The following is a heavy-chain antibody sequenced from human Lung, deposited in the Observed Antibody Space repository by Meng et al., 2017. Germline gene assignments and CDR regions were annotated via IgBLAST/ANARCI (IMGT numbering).Heavy chain of an antibody. V-gene: IGHV4-34*01. CDR2: INHSGST. D-gene: IGHD4-11*01. J-gene: IGHJ4*02. CDR3: ARGPTTMAHDFDY. CDR1: GGSFSDYY. Sequence: QVQHQQWGPVLLKPSETLSLTCVVSGGSFSDYYWSWIRHPPGKELEWIGEINHSGSTNYNPSLESRATISVDTSQNNLSLKLSSVTAADSAVYYCARGPTTMAHDFDYWGQGTLVTVSS.